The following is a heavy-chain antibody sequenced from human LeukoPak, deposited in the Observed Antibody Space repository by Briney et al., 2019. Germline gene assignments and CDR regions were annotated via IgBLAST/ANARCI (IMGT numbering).Heavy chain of an antibody. J-gene: IGHJ5*02. D-gene: IGHD5-18*01. CDR1: GFIFSNYW. V-gene: IGHV3-7*01. CDR3: ARDSTGYGYEEWS. CDR2: IRQDGSEK. Sequence: GGSLRLSCAASGFIFSNYWMSWVRQAPGKGLEWVANIRQDGSEKFYVDSVKGRFTISRDNAKNSLYLQMNSLRAEDTAVYYCARDSTGYGYEEWSWGQGALVTVSS.